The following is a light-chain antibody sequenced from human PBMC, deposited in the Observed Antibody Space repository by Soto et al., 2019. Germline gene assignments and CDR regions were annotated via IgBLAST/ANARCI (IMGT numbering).Light chain of an antibody. J-gene: IGLJ2*01. CDR3: QVWESSGDQVV. Sequence: SYELTQTSSVSVAPGQTAKITCGGNNIGSKSVHWYQQKAGQAPVLVVHDDSDRPSGIPERFSGSNSANTATLTISRVEAGDEADYYCQVWESSGDQVVFAGGTKLTAL. CDR1: NIGSKS. CDR2: DDS. V-gene: IGLV3-21*02.